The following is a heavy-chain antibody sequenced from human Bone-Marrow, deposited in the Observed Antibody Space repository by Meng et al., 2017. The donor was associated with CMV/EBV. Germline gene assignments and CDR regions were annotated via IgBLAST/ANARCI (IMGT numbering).Heavy chain of an antibody. CDR2: IRYDGSNK. Sequence: GESLKISCAASGFTFSSYGMHWVRQAPGKGLEWVAFIRYDGSNKYYADSVKGRFTISRDNSKNTLYLQMNSLGAEDTAVYYCAKYAGASTKWYFDYWGQGTLVTVSS. D-gene: IGHD1-26*01. V-gene: IGHV3-30*02. J-gene: IGHJ4*02. CDR1: GFTFSSYG. CDR3: AKYAGASTKWYFDY.